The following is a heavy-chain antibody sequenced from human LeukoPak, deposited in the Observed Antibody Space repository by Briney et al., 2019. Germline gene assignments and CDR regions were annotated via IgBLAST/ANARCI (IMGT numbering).Heavy chain of an antibody. V-gene: IGHV4-30-4*08. Sequence: SQTLSLTCTVSGGSISSGDYCWSWIRQPPGKGLEWIGYIYYSGSTYYNPSLKSRVTISVDTSKNQFSLKLSSVTAADTAVYYCARGVVLAAIAFDYWGQGTLVTVSS. D-gene: IGHD2-2*01. CDR2: IYYSGST. CDR3: ARGVVLAAIAFDY. J-gene: IGHJ4*02. CDR1: GGSISSGDYC.